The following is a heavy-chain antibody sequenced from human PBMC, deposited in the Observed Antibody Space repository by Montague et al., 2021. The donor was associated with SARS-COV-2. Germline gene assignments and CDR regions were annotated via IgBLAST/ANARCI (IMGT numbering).Heavy chain of an antibody. Sequence: SETLSLTCTVSGGSISPNYWNWIRQPPGKGLEWIGYIYYTGGTKYNPSLKSRVSMSVDTSKNQFSLRLTSVAAADTAVYYCARIAMAATFDSWGQGALVTVSS. CDR2: IYYTGGT. V-gene: IGHV4-59*13. J-gene: IGHJ4*02. CDR1: GGSISPNY. D-gene: IGHD6-19*01. CDR3: ARIAMAATFDS.